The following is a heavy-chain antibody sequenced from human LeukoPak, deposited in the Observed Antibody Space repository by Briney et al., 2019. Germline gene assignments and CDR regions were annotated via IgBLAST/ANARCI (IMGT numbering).Heavy chain of an antibody. CDR2: ISGSGGST. V-gene: IGHV3-23*01. CDR1: GFTFSSYA. CDR3: LREPLGYYFDF. J-gene: IGHJ4*02. Sequence: GGPLRLSCAASGFTFSSYAMSWVRQAPGKGLEWVSAISGSGGSTYYADSVKGRFTISRDNSKNILYLQMNSLRAEDTAIYYCLREPLGYYFDFWGQGALVTVPS.